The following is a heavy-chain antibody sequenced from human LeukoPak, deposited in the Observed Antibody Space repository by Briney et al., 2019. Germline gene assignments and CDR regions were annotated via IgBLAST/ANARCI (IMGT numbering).Heavy chain of an antibody. V-gene: IGHV4-39*07. J-gene: IGHJ5*02. CDR2: IYYSGST. Sequence: SETLSLTCTVSGGSFSTSTYYWGWIRQPPGKGLEWIGSIYYSGSTYYNPSLKSRVTISVDTSKNQFSLKLSSVTAADTAVYYCARESGWYSNWFDPWGQGTLVTVSS. D-gene: IGHD6-19*01. CDR1: GGSFSTSTYY. CDR3: ARESGWYSNWFDP.